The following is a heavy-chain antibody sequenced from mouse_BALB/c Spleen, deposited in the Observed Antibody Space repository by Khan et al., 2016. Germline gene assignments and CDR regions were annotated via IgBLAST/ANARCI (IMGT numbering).Heavy chain of an antibody. CDR2: ISYSGST. CDR1: GYSITSDYA. D-gene: IGHD2-3*01. Sequence: EVQLQESGPGLVKPSQSLSLTCTVTGYSITSDYAWNWIRQFPGNKLEWMGYISYSGSTSYNPSLKSRISITRDTSKNQFFLQLNSVTTEDTATYYCARRGGSYDGYYDFDYWGQGTTLTVSS. CDR3: ARRGGSYDGYYDFDY. J-gene: IGHJ2*01. V-gene: IGHV3-2*02.